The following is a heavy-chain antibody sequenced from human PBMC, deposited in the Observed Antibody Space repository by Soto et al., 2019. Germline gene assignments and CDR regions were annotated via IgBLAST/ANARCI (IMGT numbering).Heavy chain of an antibody. D-gene: IGHD2-15*01. V-gene: IGHV3-30*03. Sequence: GGSLTLSCAASGFTFSSYGMRWVRQAPGKGLEWVAVISYDGSNKYYADSVKGRFTISRDDSKNTLYLQMNSLRAEDTAVYYCATGGIVVVVAATVSGGMDVWGQGTTVTVSS. CDR3: ATGGIVVVVAATVSGGMDV. CDR2: ISYDGSNK. CDR1: GFTFSSYG. J-gene: IGHJ6*02.